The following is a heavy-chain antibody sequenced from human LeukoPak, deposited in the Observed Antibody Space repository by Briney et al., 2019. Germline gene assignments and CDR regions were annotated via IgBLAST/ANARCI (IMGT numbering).Heavy chain of an antibody. CDR3: VNSGSGSYTGL. CDR2: ISSNGGST. Sequence: GGSLRLSCSASGFTFSSYAMHWVRQAPGKGLEYVSAISSNGGSTYYADSVKGRFTISRDNSKNTLYLQMSSLRAEDTAVYYCVNSGSGSYTGLWGRGTLVTVSS. D-gene: IGHD3-10*01. CDR1: GFTFSSYA. J-gene: IGHJ4*02. V-gene: IGHV3-64D*06.